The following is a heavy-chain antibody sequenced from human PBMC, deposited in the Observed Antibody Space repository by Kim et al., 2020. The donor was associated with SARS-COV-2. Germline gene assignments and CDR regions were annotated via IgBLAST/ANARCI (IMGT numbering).Heavy chain of an antibody. CDR3: ARDGILSFTSSWDY. D-gene: IGHD6-13*01. CDR1: GFTFRSYW. Sequence: GGSLRLSCGVYGFTFRSYWMNWVRQAPGKGLEWVANIKEDGSVKQYVDSVKGRFTISRDNARNSLYLQMNSLRADDTAVYYCARDGILSFTSSWDYWGPGSLVTVSS. J-gene: IGHJ4*02. CDR2: IKEDGSVK. V-gene: IGHV3-7*03.